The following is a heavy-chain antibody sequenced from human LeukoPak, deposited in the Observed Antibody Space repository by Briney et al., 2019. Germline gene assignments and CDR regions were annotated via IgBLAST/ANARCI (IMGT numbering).Heavy chain of an antibody. D-gene: IGHD4-23*01. Sequence: GGSLRLSCAASGFTFSSYWMHWVCQAPGEGLVWVSRINTDGSSTTYADSVKGRFTISRDNAKNTLYLQMNSLRAEDTAVYYCARDQDDYGGNSPLGYWGQGTLVTVSS. CDR1: GFTFSSYW. J-gene: IGHJ4*02. V-gene: IGHV3-74*01. CDR3: ARDQDDYGGNSPLGY. CDR2: INTDGSST.